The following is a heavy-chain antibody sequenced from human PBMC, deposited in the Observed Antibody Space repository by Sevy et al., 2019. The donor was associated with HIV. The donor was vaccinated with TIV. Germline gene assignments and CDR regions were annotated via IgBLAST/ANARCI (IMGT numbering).Heavy chain of an antibody. CDR3: ASNTYHYDSNTYYPVY. J-gene: IGHJ4*02. Sequence: GGSLRLSCVASGFNLSPYWMTWVRQAPGKGLEWVANIKQDGNEKNYVDTVKGRLTVSRDNAKNVLYLQMYSLRVEDTAVYFCASNTYHYDSNTYYPVYWGQGTRVTVSS. D-gene: IGHD3-22*01. V-gene: IGHV3-7*01. CDR2: IKQDGNEK. CDR1: GFNLSPYW.